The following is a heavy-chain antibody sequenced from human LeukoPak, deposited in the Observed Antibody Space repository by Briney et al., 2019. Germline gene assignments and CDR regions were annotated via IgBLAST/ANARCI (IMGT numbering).Heavy chain of an antibody. D-gene: IGHD3-22*01. CDR1: GGSISSSGYY. Sequence: SETLSLTRTVSGGSISSSGYYWGWIRQPPGKGLEWIGSIHYSGSTYYNPSLNSRVTISIDTSKNQFSLKLSFVTAADTAVYYCARGSDYYDSSGLGYWGQGTLVTVSS. V-gene: IGHV4-39*07. CDR3: ARGSDYYDSSGLGY. J-gene: IGHJ4*02. CDR2: IHYSGST.